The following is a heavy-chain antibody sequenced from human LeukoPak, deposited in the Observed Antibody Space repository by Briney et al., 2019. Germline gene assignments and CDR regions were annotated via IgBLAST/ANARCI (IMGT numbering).Heavy chain of an antibody. V-gene: IGHV1-2*02. CDR2: INPNIST. CDR1: DSLTVSYV. Sequence: GGSVKDSCEKPVDSLTVSYVCTGPAAPGQGLEWMGWINPNISTNYAQKIQGRVTMTRDTSISTAYMALSSRTSDDTTDYYYASVSVVPADRSARLFDCWGQGTLVTVSS. D-gene: IGHD2-2*01. J-gene: IGHJ4*02. CDR3: ASVSVVPADRSARLFDC.